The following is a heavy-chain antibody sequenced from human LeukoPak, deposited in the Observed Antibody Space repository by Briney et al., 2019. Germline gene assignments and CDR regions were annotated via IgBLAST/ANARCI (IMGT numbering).Heavy chain of an antibody. CDR3: ATMNPWYSGSNPFDD. D-gene: IGHD1-26*01. CDR2: KSYDGSNK. J-gene: IGHJ4*02. V-gene: IGHV3-30*14. CDR1: GFTFNNYV. Sequence: GGSLRLSWAASGFTFNNYVMSWVRQAPGKGLEWVAVKSYDGSNKYYADSVKGRFTISRDTSKNTLYLQMNSLRVEDTAVYYCATMNPWYSGSNPFDDWGQGTLVTVSS.